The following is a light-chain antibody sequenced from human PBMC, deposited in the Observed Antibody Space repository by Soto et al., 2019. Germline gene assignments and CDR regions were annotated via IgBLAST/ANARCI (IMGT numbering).Light chain of an antibody. J-gene: IGKJ3*01. V-gene: IGKV1-12*01. CDR2: AAS. CDR1: HDVSSW. CDR3: QHCQQADSFTT. Sequence: DIQMTQSPSSVSASVGDRVTITCRASHDVSSWLAWYQQRPGKAPKLLIYAASSLQSGVPSRFSGSGSGTYFTLTISSLQPEDFATYYCQHCQQADSFTTFGPGTKVDIK.